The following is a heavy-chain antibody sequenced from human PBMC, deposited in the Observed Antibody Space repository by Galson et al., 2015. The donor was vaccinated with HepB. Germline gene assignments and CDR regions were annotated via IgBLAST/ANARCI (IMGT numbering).Heavy chain of an antibody. Sequence: SLRLSCAASGFIFSNYWMHWVRQAPGKGPVWVSRIHSNGISTTYADSVKGRFTISRDNAKNTLYLQMNSLRAEDTAVYYCARGPYATAVTGGPFDYWGQGSLVTVSS. D-gene: IGHD6-19*01. CDR2: IHSNGIST. V-gene: IGHV3-74*01. J-gene: IGHJ4*02. CDR3: ARGPYATAVTGGPFDY. CDR1: GFIFSNYW.